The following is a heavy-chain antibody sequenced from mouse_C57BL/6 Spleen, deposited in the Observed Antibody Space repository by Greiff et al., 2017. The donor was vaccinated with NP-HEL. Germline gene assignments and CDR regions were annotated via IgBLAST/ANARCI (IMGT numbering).Heavy chain of an antibody. J-gene: IGHJ4*01. V-gene: IGHV1-81*01. CDR1: GYTFTSYG. Sequence: VQLQESGAELARPGASVKLSCKASGYTFTSYGISWVKQRTGQGLEWIGEIYPRSGNTYYNEKFKGKATLTADKSSSTAYMELRSLTSEDSAVYFCARRGTTVAHYAMDYWGQGTSVTVSS. CDR3: ARRGTTVAHYAMDY. D-gene: IGHD1-1*01. CDR2: IYPRSGNT.